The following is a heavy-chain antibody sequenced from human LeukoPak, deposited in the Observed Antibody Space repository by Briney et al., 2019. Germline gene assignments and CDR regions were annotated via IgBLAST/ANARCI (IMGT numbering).Heavy chain of an antibody. CDR2: IDREGSAK. Sequence: GGSLRLSCAASGFNFTKTWMTWVRQAPGTGLEWVANIDREGSAKYYVDSVKGRFTISRDNAKNSLNLQMSLLRADDTAVYYCTNMDSWGQGTLVTVSS. D-gene: IGHD2-2*03. J-gene: IGHJ4*02. CDR3: TNMDS. CDR1: GFNFTKTW. V-gene: IGHV3-7*01.